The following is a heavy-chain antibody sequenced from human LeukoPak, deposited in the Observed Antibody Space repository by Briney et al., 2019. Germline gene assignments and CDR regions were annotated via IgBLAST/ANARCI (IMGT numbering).Heavy chain of an antibody. CDR3: AKDDLDDAGAFDI. CDR2: TSVDGGIK. V-gene: IGHV3-30-3*01. J-gene: IGHJ3*02. D-gene: IGHD3/OR15-3a*01. Sequence: GGSLRLSCAASGFTFNTYDMHWVRQAPGKGLEWVAVTSVDGGIKLYADSVKGRLTISRDNSKNTLYLQMNSLRAEDTAVYYCAKDDLDDAGAFDIWGQGTMVTVSS. CDR1: GFTFNTYD.